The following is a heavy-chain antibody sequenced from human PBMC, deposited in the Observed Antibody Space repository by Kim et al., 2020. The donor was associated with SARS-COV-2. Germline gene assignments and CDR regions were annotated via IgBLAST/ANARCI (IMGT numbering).Heavy chain of an antibody. V-gene: IGHV3-33*01. Sequence: GGSLRLSCAASGFTFSSYGMHWVRQAPGKGLEWVAVIWYDGSNKYYADSVKGRFTISRDNSKNTLYLQMNSLRAEDTAVYYCARDMRGGITMIVPHTYFDYWGQGTLVTVSS. J-gene: IGHJ4*02. CDR3: ARDMRGGITMIVPHTYFDY. D-gene: IGHD3-22*01. CDR1: GFTFSSYG. CDR2: IWYDGSNK.